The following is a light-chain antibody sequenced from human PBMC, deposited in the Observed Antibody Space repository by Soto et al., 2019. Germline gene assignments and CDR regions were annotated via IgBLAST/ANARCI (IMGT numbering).Light chain of an antibody. V-gene: IGKV3-20*01. Sequence: EIVLTQSPGTLSLSPGERATLSCRASQSVSSSYLAWYQQKPGQAPRLLIYGASSRATGIPDRFSGSGSGTAFTLTISRLELEDFAVYYCQQYGSSPPAYTFGQGTKLEIK. CDR1: QSVSSSY. J-gene: IGKJ2*01. CDR3: QQYGSSPPAYT. CDR2: GAS.